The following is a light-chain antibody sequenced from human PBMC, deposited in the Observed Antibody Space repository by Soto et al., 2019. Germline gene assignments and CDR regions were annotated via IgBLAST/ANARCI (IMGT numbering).Light chain of an antibody. J-gene: IGLJ1*01. Sequence: QSVLTQPPPASGTPGQRVTISCSGSSSSIGSNNVYWYHQLPGTAPKLLIYRNNQRPSGVPDRFSGSKSGTSASLAISGLRSEDEADYYCAAWDDSVSGYVFGTGTKATVL. CDR2: RNN. CDR3: AAWDDSVSGYV. V-gene: IGLV1-47*01. CDR1: SSSIGSNN.